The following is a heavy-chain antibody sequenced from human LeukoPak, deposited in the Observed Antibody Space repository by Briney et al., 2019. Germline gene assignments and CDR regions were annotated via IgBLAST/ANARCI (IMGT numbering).Heavy chain of an antibody. CDR1: GGTFSSYA. V-gene: IGHV1-69*04. CDR2: IIPILGIA. J-gene: IGHJ5*02. Sequence: ASVKVSCKASGGTFSSYAISWVRQAPRQGLEWMGRIIPILGIANYAQKFQGRVTITADKSTSTAYMELSSLRSEDTAVYYCAQEFDGGWFDPWGQGTLVTVSS. CDR3: AQEFDGGWFDP. D-gene: IGHD3-10*01.